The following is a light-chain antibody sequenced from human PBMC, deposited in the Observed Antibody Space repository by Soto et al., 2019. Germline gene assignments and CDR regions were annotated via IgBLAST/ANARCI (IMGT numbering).Light chain of an antibody. CDR1: SSDVGGYNY. CDR3: NSYTTSNTRQIV. J-gene: IGLJ1*01. CDR2: DVS. V-gene: IGLV2-14*01. Sequence: QSVLTQPASVSGSPGQSITISCTGTSSDVGGYNYVSWYQQHPGKAPKFMIYDVSNQPSGVSTRFSGSKSGNTASLTISGLQAEDEADYYCNSYTTSNTRQIVFGTGTKVTVL.